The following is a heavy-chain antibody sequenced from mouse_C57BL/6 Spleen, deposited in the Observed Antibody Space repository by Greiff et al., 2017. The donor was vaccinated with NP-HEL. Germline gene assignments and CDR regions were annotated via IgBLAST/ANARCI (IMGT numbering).Heavy chain of an antibody. CDR3: ARTDCRSQAWFAY. V-gene: IGHV1-74*01. J-gene: IGHJ3*01. Sequence: QVQLQQPGAELVKPGASVKVSCKASGYTFTSYWMHWVKQRPGQGLEWIGRIHPYDSDTNYNQKFKGKATLTVDKSTNTAYMQLISLTSEDSAVYYWARTDCRSQAWFAYWGQGTLVTVSA. CDR1: GYTFTSYW. CDR2: IHPYDSDT.